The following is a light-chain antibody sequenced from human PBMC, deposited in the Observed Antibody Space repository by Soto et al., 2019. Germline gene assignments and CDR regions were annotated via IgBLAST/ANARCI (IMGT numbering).Light chain of an antibody. V-gene: IGKV3-20*01. CDR1: QSVSDNY. CDR3: QQYGSSPQT. J-gene: IGKJ1*01. Sequence: EVVLTQSPGTLSLSPGERATLSCRASQSVSDNYLAWYQQKPGQAPRLLIYGASSRATGIPDRFSGSGSGTDFTLTISRLEPEDFAVYYCQQYGSSPQTFGQGTKLDIK. CDR2: GAS.